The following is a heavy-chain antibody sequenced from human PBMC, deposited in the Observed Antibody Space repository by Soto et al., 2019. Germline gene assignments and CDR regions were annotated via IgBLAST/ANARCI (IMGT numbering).Heavy chain of an antibody. V-gene: IGHV4-59*01. D-gene: IGHD6-19*01. CDR3: ASSVAVARGYFQH. Sequence: QVQLQESGPGLVKPSETLSLTCTVSGGSISSYYWSWIRQPPGKGLEWIGYIYYSGSTNYNPSLKSRVTISVDTSKNQFSLKLSSVTAADTAVYYCASSVAVARGYFQHWGQGTLVTVSS. CDR2: IYYSGST. J-gene: IGHJ1*01. CDR1: GGSISSYY.